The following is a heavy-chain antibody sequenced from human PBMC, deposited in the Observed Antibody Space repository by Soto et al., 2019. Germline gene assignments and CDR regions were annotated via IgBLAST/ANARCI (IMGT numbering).Heavy chain of an antibody. CDR2: FSSNGGST. J-gene: IGHJ4*02. Sequence: LRLSCAASGFSFSIYAMSWVRQAPGKGLEWVSGFSSNGGSTYYADSVRGRFTISRDNSKNTLYLQMNSLRADDTAVYYCAKEGGGGASAFDFWGQGTLVTV. D-gene: IGHD1-26*01. V-gene: IGHV3-23*01. CDR3: AKEGGGGASAFDF. CDR1: GFSFSIYA.